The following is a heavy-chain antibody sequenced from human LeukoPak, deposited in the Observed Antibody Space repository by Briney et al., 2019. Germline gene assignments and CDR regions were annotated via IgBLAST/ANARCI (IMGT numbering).Heavy chain of an antibody. V-gene: IGHV5-51*01. CDR3: ARHVGVTTEFEY. Sequence: GESLKISCKVSGYSFTSYWIGWVRQMPGKGLEYMGIIYPGDSETRYSPSFKGQVTISADKSISTAYLQCSSLTASDAVMYYRARHVGVTTEFEYWGQGTLVTVSS. CDR1: GYSFTSYW. J-gene: IGHJ4*02. D-gene: IGHD2-8*01. CDR2: IYPGDSET.